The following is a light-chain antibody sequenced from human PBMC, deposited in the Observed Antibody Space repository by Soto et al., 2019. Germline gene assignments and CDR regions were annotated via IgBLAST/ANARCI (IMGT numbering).Light chain of an antibody. CDR2: GAS. CDR3: QRYVSSRALT. CDR1: QSVSSSY. J-gene: IGKJ4*01. V-gene: IGKV3-20*01. Sequence: EIVLTQSPGTLSLSPGERATLSCRASQSVSSSYLAWYQQKPGQAPRLLIYGASSRATGIPDRFSGSGSGTDFTLTISRLEPEDFSVYYCQRYVSSRALTFGGGTNVDIK.